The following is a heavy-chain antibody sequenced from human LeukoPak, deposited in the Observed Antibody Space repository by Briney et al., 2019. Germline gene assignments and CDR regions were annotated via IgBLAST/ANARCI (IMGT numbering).Heavy chain of an antibody. D-gene: IGHD4-17*01. Sequence: PGESLRLSCAASGFTFSDYYMSWIRQAPGKGLEWVSYISSSGSTIYYADSVKGRFTISRDNAKNSLYLQMNSLRAEDTAVYYCAREVGDYQLGYYYMDVWGKGTTVTVSS. CDR1: GFTFSDYY. J-gene: IGHJ6*03. CDR3: AREVGDYQLGYYYMDV. CDR2: ISSSGSTI. V-gene: IGHV3-11*04.